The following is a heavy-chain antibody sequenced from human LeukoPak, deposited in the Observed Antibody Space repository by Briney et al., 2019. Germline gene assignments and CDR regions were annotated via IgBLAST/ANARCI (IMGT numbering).Heavy chain of an antibody. D-gene: IGHD2-21*01. CDR3: ARGIGGVDY. CDR1: GGTFSSYA. CDR2: IIPILGIA. Sequence: GASVKVSCKASGGTFSSYAISWVRQAPGQGLEWMGRIIPILGIANYAQKFQGRVTITRNTSISTAYMELSSLRSEDTAVYYCARGIGGVDYWGQGTLVTVSS. J-gene: IGHJ4*02. V-gene: IGHV1-69*04.